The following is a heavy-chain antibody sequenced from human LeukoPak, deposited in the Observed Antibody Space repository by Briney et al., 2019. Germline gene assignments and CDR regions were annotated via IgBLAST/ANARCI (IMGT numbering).Heavy chain of an antibody. CDR3: AKLLVRTMATINPGFDY. CDR1: GFTFSSYG. CDR2: IRYDGSNK. V-gene: IGHV3-30*02. D-gene: IGHD5-24*01. Sequence: PGGSLRLSCAASGFTFSSYGMHWVRQAPGKGLEWVAFIRYDGSNKYYADSVKGRFTISRDNSKNTLYLQMDSLRAEDTAVYYCAKLLVRTMATINPGFDYWGQGTLVTVSS. J-gene: IGHJ4*02.